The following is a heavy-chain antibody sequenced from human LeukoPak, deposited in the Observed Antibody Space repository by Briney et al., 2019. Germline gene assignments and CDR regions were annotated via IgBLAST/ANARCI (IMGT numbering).Heavy chain of an antibody. CDR3: ASEPRFMVRGVIIKLVDY. CDR2: IYYSGST. J-gene: IGHJ4*02. CDR1: GGSISSYY. D-gene: IGHD3-10*01. Sequence: PSETLSLTCTVSGGSISSYYWSWIRQPPGKGLEWIGYIYYSGSTNYNPSLKSRVTISVDTSKNQFSLKLSSVTAADTAVYYCASEPRFMVRGVIIKLVDYWGQGTLVTVSS. V-gene: IGHV4-59*08.